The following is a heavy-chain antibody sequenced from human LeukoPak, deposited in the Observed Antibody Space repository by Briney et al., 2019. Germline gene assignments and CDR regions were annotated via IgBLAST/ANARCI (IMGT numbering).Heavy chain of an antibody. J-gene: IGHJ6*03. D-gene: IGHD3-16*01. V-gene: IGHV4-38-2*02. CDR1: GYSISSSYY. CDR3: ARGDKNYYYYYMDV. Sequence: TSETLSLTCTVSGYSISSSYYWGWIRQPPGKGLEWIGSIYYSGSTYYNPSLKSRVTISVDTSKNQFSLKLSSVTAADTAVYYCARGDKNYYYYYMDVWGKGTTVTVSS. CDR2: IYYSGST.